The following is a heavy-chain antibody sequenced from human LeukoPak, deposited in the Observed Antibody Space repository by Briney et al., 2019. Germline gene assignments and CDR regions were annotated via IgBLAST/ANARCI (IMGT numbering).Heavy chain of an antibody. V-gene: IGHV4-4*07. J-gene: IGHJ4*02. Sequence: SETLSLTCDVSGDSISSYYWSWIRQPAGKGLEWLGRIYPSGSANYNPSLKSRGTMSVDTSKNQFSLRLSSVTAADTAVYYCARGWAFAYWGQGTLVTVSS. CDR1: GDSISSYY. CDR2: IYPSGSA. D-gene: IGHD6-19*01. CDR3: ARGWAFAY.